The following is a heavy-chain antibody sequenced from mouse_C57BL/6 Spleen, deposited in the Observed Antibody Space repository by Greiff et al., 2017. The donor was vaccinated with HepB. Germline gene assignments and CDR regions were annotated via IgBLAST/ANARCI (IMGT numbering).Heavy chain of an antibody. CDR2: ISYDGSN. V-gene: IGHV3-6*01. CDR1: GYSITSGYY. Sequence: EVKLMESGPGLVKPSQSLSLTCSVTGYSITSGYYWNWIRQFPGNKLEWMGYISYDGSNNYNPSLKNRISITRDTSKNQFFLKLNSVTTEDTATYYCAREGLLGAAYWGQGTLVTVSA. J-gene: IGHJ3*01. CDR3: AREGLLGAAY. D-gene: IGHD3-3*01.